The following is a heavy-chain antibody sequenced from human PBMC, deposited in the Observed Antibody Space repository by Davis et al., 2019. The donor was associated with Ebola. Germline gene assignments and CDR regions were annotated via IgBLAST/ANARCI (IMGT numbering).Heavy chain of an antibody. CDR3: ARDEGYAYSPYYYALDV. V-gene: IGHV3-7*01. D-gene: IGHD3-16*01. CDR2: IKQDGSEK. J-gene: IGHJ6*04. Sequence: PGGSLRLSCAASGFTFSSYAMHWVRQAPGKGLEWVANIKQDGSEKYYVDSVKGRFTISRDNAKNTLYLQMNSLRAEDTAVYYCARDEGYAYSPYYYALDVWGKGTTVTVSS. CDR1: GFTFSSYA.